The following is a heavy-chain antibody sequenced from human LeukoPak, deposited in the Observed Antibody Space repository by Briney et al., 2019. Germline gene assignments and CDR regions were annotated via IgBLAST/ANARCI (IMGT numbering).Heavy chain of an antibody. CDR2: TYYRSTWYN. D-gene: IGHD2-2*01. CDR3: ARRLTQYDCFDP. CDR1: GDSVSSNGVT. J-gene: IGHJ5*02. V-gene: IGHV6-1*01. Sequence: SQTLSLTCAISGDSVSSNGVTWDWIRQSPSRGLEWLGRTYYRSTWYNDYAVSVRGRITVNPDTSKNQFSLHLNSVTPEDTAVYYCARRLTQYDCFDPWGQGILVTVSS.